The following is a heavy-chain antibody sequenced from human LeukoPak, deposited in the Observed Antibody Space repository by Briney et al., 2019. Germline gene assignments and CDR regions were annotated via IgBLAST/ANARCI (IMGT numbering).Heavy chain of an antibody. V-gene: IGHV3-7*01. Sequence: GGSLRLSCAASGFTISSHWMTWVRQTPGKGLEWVAHINQDGSEKNCVDSVTGRFTISRDNAKNSLYLQLNSLRAEDTALYYCARGHHGLDIWGQGTMVTVSS. CDR3: ARGHHGLDI. J-gene: IGHJ3*02. D-gene: IGHD1-14*01. CDR1: GFTISSHW. CDR2: INQDGSEK.